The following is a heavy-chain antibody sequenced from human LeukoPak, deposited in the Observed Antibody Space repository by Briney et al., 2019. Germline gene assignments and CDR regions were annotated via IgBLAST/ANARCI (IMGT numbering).Heavy chain of an antibody. CDR2: MNPNSGNT. V-gene: IGHV1-8*01. D-gene: IGHD6-13*01. CDR1: GYTFTSYD. Sequence: ASVKVSCKASGYTFTSYDINWVRQATGQGLEWMGWMNPNSGNTGHAQKFQGRVTMTRNTSISTAYMELSSLRSEDTAVYYCARVGIAAAGHFDYWGQGTLVTVS. CDR3: ARVGIAAAGHFDY. J-gene: IGHJ4*02.